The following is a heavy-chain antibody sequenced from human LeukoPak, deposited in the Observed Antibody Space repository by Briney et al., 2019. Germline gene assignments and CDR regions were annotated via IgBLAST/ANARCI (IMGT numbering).Heavy chain of an antibody. CDR2: IYYSGST. J-gene: IGHJ6*02. Sequence: SETLSRTCTVSGGSIGSYYWSWIRQPPGKGLEWIGYIYYSGSTNYNPSLKSRVTISVDMSKNQFSLKVSSVTAADTAVYYCAREVVTRDHNYGLDVWGQGTTVTVSS. CDR3: AREVVTRDHNYGLDV. D-gene: IGHD2-21*02. CDR1: GGSIGSYY. V-gene: IGHV4-59*01.